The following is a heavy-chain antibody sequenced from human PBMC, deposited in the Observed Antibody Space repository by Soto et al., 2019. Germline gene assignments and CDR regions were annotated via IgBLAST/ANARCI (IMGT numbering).Heavy chain of an antibody. J-gene: IGHJ6*02. Sequence: ASVKVSCKASGYTFTGYYMHWVRQAPGQGLEWMGWINPNSGGTNYAQKFQGRVTMTRDTSISTAYMELSRLRSDDTAVYYCAGDPSSSWYPFYYYGMDVWGQGTTVTVSS. CDR2: INPNSGGT. V-gene: IGHV1-2*02. CDR3: AGDPSSSWYPFYYYGMDV. CDR1: GYTFTGYY. D-gene: IGHD6-13*01.